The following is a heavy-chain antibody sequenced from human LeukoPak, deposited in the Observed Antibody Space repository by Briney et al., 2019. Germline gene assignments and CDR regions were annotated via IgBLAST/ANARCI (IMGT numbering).Heavy chain of an antibody. D-gene: IGHD1-26*01. V-gene: IGHV4-59*01. CDR3: ARDSGKWEQERGFDP. CDR2: IYYSGST. CDR1: GGSISSYY. J-gene: IGHJ5*02. Sequence: PSETLSLTCTVSGGSISSYYWSWIRQPPGKGLEWIGYIYYSGSTNYNPSLKSRVTISVDTSKNQFSLKLSSVTAADTAVYYCARDSGKWEQERGFDPWGQGTLVTVSS.